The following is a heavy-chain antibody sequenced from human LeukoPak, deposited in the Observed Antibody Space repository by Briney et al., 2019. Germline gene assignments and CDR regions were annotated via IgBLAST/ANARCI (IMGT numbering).Heavy chain of an antibody. CDR3: ASFNWNDFWFDY. J-gene: IGHJ4*02. Sequence: SETLSLTCTVSGGSISSYYWSWIRQPPGKGLEWIGYIYYSGSTNYNPSLKSRVTISVDTSKNQFSLKLSSVTAADTAVYYCASFNWNDFWFDYWGQGTLVTVSS. D-gene: IGHD1-20*01. CDR1: GGSISSYY. CDR2: IYYSGST. V-gene: IGHV4-59*08.